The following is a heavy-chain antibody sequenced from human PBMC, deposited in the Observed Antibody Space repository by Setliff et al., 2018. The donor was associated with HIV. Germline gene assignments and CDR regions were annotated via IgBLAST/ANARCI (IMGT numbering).Heavy chain of an antibody. D-gene: IGHD3-22*01. Sequence: GGSLRLSCAASGLTFSNYAMTWVRQAPGKGLEWVSSITASGSTTYYADSVKGRFNISRDNSMNTLNLQMNSLRAEDTAVYYCAGGTDSSGYYYIYWGQGTLVTVSS. CDR3: AGGTDSSGYYYIY. CDR2: ITASGSTT. J-gene: IGHJ4*02. CDR1: GLTFSNYA. V-gene: IGHV3-23*01.